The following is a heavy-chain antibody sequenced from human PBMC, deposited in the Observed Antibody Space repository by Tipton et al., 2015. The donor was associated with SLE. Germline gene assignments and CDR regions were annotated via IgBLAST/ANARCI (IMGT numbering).Heavy chain of an antibody. CDR2: IYTSGNS. CDR1: GGSISSGSFY. J-gene: IGHJ6*03. Sequence: TLSLTCTVSGGSISSGSFYWSWIRQPAGKGLEWIGRIYTSGNSNYNPSLKSRVTISLDTSMNHFSLKLSSVTAADTAVYYCARMVGPVYDYYYYMDVWGKGTAVIVSS. D-gene: IGHD1-26*01. V-gene: IGHV4-61*02. CDR3: ARMVGPVYDYYYYMDV.